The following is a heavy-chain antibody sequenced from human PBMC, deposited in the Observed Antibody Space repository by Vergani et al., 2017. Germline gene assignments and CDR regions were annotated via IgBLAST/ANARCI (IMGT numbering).Heavy chain of an antibody. D-gene: IGHD3-9*01. J-gene: IGHJ4*02. CDR1: GGSITSSSYY. V-gene: IGHV4-39*01. CDR3: ARTESFILRYFHWAL. CDR2: IYHSGGA. Sequence: QLHLQESGPGLVKPSETLSLTCTVSGGSITSSSYYWGWIRQPPGKGLEWIGNIYHSGGAYYNPSLKGRVTISVDTSKNQFSLEVPSVTATDTAIYFCARTESFILRYFHWALWGQGTLVTGSS.